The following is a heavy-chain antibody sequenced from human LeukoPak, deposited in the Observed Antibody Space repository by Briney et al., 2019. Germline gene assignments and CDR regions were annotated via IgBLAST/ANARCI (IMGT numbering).Heavy chain of an antibody. CDR2: ISSTSNYI. CDR1: GFTFSSYD. CDR3: ARECLYSSSCQRAFDI. D-gene: IGHD6-13*01. V-gene: IGHV3-21*04. Sequence: GGSLRLSCVASGFTFSSYDMNWVRQAPGKGLEWVSSISSTSNYINYADSVKGRFTISRDNSKNTLYLQMNSLRAEDTAVYYCARECLYSSSCQRAFDIWGQGTMVTVSS. J-gene: IGHJ3*02.